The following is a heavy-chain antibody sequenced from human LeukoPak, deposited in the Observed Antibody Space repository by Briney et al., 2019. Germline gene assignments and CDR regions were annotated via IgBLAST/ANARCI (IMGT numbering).Heavy chain of an antibody. V-gene: IGHV3-23*01. CDR1: GFTLSNYA. CDR2: ISSSGGST. CDR3: AREVVAAAGTVDY. Sequence: GGSLRLSCAAAGFTLSNYAMSWVRQAPGKGLQWVSGISSSGGSTYQVDSVKGRFTISRDNSKNTLYLQMNSLRAEDTAVYYCAREVVAAAGTVDYWGQGTLVTVSS. D-gene: IGHD6-13*01. J-gene: IGHJ4*02.